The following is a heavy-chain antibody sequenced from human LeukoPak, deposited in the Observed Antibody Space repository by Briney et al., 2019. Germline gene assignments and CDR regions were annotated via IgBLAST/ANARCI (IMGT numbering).Heavy chain of an antibody. Sequence: PGGSLRLSCAASGFTFSSYSMNWVRQAPGKGLEWVSYISGSSSTIYYADSVKGRFTISRDNAKNSLYLQMNSLRAEDTAVYYCARESRIVGATAFDYWGQGTLVTVSS. J-gene: IGHJ4*02. CDR1: GFTFSSYS. D-gene: IGHD1-26*01. CDR2: ISGSSSTI. CDR3: ARESRIVGATAFDY. V-gene: IGHV3-48*01.